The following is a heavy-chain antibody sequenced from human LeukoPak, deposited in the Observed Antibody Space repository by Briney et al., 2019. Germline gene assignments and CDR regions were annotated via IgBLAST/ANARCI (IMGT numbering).Heavy chain of an antibody. CDR1: GFTFRNFA. CDR2: IGSADKI. V-gene: IGHV3-23*01. J-gene: IGHJ4*02. Sequence: GGSLRLSCVASGFTFRNFAMSWVRQAPGKGLEWVSTIGSADKIYHADSVKGRFTISRDDSKNTLFLQMNSLRADDTALYYCAKRGTATVTTYFDYWGQGTLVTVSS. D-gene: IGHD4-17*01. CDR3: AKRGTATVTTYFDY.